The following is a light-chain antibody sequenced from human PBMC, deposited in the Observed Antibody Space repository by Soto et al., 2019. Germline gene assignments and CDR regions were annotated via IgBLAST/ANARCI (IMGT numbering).Light chain of an antibody. CDR2: GAS. CDR3: QNHDSAPIT. J-gene: IGKJ5*01. V-gene: IGKV3-15*01. CDR1: QSVSSN. Sequence: EIVMTQSPATLSVSPGERATLSFSASQSVSSNLAWYQQKSGQAPRLLIYGASTRATGIPARFSGSGSGTEFTLTISSLQPGDVATYYCQNHDSAPITFGQGTRLEIK.